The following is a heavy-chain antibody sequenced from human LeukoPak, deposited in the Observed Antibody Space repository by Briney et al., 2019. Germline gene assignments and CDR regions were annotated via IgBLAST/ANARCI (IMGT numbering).Heavy chain of an antibody. V-gene: IGHV3-11*04. J-gene: IGHJ4*02. CDR3: ARTVNDDFWSGFPCVCYFDY. CDR2: ISSSGSTI. Sequence: GGSLRLSCAASGFTFSDYYMSWIRQAPGKGLEWVSYISSSGSTIYYADSVKGRFTISRDNAKNSLYLQMNSLRAEDTAVYYCARTVNDDFWSGFPCVCYFDYWGQGTLVTVSS. D-gene: IGHD3-3*01. CDR1: GFTFSDYY.